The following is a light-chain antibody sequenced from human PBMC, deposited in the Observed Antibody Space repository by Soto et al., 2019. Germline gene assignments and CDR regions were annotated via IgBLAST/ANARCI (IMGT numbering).Light chain of an antibody. J-gene: IGKJ1*01. Sequence: DIQLTQSPSSLSASVGDRVTITCLASQSIASYLNWYQQKPGKAPDLLIYASSTLQSGVPSRFSGSGSGTELTLTISSLQVEDFATYYCQQSYTILWKFGKGTKVDI. CDR3: QQSYTILWK. CDR1: QSIASY. CDR2: ASS. V-gene: IGKV1-39*01.